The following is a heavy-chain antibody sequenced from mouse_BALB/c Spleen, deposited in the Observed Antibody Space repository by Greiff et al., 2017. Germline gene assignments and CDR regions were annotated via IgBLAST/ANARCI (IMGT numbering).Heavy chain of an antibody. J-gene: IGHJ2*01. V-gene: IGHV5-6-3*01. D-gene: IGHD1-1*01. Sequence: DVMLVESGGGLVQPGGSLKLSCAASGFTFSSYGMSWVRQTPDKRLELVATINSNGGSTYYPDSVKGRFTISRDNAKNTLYLQMSSLKSEDTAMYYCARDRGYGSSSDYWGQGTTLTVSS. CDR2: INSNGGST. CDR1: GFTFSSYG. CDR3: ARDRGYGSSSDY.